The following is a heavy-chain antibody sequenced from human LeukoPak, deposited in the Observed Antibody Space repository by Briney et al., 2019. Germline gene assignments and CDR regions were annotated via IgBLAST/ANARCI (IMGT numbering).Heavy chain of an antibody. CDR3: AGAYCSSTSCYLGDLTYYGMDV. J-gene: IGHJ6*02. Sequence: PGGSLRLSCAASGFTFSSYAMHWVRQAPGKGLEYVSAISSNGGSTYYANSVKGRFTITRDNSKNTLYLQMGSLRAEDMAVYYCAGAYCSSTSCYLGDLTYYGMDVWGQGTTVTVSS. CDR2: ISSNGGST. V-gene: IGHV3-64*01. CDR1: GFTFSSYA. D-gene: IGHD2-2*01.